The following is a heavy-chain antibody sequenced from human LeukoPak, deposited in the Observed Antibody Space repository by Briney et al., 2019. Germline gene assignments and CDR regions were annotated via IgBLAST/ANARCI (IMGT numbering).Heavy chain of an antibody. J-gene: IGHJ4*02. CDR1: GFTFSDYY. CDR3: ARVDGHSDGYFDY. CDR2: ISSSDNTI. D-gene: IGHD5-18*01. V-gene: IGHV3-11*01. Sequence: GGSLRLSCAASGFTFSDYYMSWVRQAPGQGLEWISDISSSDNTINYADSVKGRFTISRDNAKNSLYLQMNSLRAEDTAVYYCARVDGHSDGYFDYWGQGTRVTVSS.